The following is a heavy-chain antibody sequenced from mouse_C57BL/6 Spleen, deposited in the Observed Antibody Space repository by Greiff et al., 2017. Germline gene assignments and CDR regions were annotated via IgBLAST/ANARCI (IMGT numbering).Heavy chain of an antibody. Sequence: VQLQQPGAELVMPGASVKLSCKASGYTFASYWLHWVKQRPGQGLEWIGELDPSDSYTNSNQKFKGKSTLTVDKSSSTAYMQLSSRTSEDSAVYYCATLYGSSDYAMDYWGQGTSVTGAS. J-gene: IGHJ4*01. CDR2: LDPSDSYT. D-gene: IGHD1-1*01. V-gene: IGHV1-69*01. CDR3: ATLYGSSDYAMDY. CDR1: GYTFASYW.